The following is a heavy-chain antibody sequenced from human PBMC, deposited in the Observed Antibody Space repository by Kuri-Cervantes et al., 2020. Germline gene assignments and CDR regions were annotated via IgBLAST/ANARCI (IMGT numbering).Heavy chain of an antibody. J-gene: IGHJ3*02. CDR3: ARVYSSGWLSESDAFDI. CDR2: IIPIFGTA. Sequence: SVKVSCKASGGTFSSYAISWVRQAPGQGLEWMGGIIPIFGTANYAQKFQGRVTMTRDTSTSTVYMEVSSLRSEDTAVYYCARVYSSGWLSESDAFDIWGQGTMVTVSS. CDR1: GGTFSSYA. D-gene: IGHD6-19*01. V-gene: IGHV1-69*05.